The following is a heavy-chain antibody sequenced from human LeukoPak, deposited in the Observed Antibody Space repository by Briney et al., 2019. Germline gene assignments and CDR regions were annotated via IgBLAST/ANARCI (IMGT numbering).Heavy chain of an antibody. CDR2: INPDTGAT. D-gene: IGHD2-2*01. Sequence: ASVKVSCKASGYTFTGYYMHWVRQAPGQGLEWMGWINPDTGATDIAQNFQGRVTMTRDTSISAAYMELSRLRSDDTAVYYCTRDHCSYINCYEDYYYGMDVWGQGTTVTVSS. CDR1: GYTFTGYY. J-gene: IGHJ6*02. V-gene: IGHV1-2*02. CDR3: TRDHCSYINCYEDYYYGMDV.